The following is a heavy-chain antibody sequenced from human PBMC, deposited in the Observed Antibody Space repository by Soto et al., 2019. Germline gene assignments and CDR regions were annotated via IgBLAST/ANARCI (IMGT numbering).Heavy chain of an antibody. V-gene: IGHV1-3*01. D-gene: IGHD1-1*01. CDR1: GYTFTTHA. J-gene: IGHJ6*02. CDR3: ARGKGMEENYYYYGLDI. Sequence: GASVKVSCKASGYTFTTHAMHWVRQAPGQSLEWMGWINGGTGQTKHSQRFQGRVIITRDTSASTAYMGLSSLRSEDTAVYYCARGKGMEENYYYYGLDIWGQGTTVTVSS. CDR2: INGGTGQT.